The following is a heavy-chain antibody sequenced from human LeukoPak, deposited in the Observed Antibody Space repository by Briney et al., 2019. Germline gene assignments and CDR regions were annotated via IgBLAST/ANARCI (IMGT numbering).Heavy chain of an antibody. CDR2: INPNSGGT. D-gene: IGHD6-19*01. Sequence: VASVKVSCKASGYTFTGYYMHWVRQAPGQGLEWMGWINPNSGGTNYAQKFQGRVTMTRDTSISTAYMELSRLRSDDTAVYYCAREDVAVAGTGETAYYFDYWGQGTLVTVSS. CDR1: GYTFTGYY. J-gene: IGHJ4*02. CDR3: AREDVAVAGTGETAYYFDY. V-gene: IGHV1-2*02.